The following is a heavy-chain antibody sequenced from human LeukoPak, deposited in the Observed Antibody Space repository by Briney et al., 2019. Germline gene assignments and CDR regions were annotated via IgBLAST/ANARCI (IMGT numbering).Heavy chain of an antibody. J-gene: IGHJ4*02. CDR1: GFTISSYS. Sequence: GGSLRLSCAASGFTISSYSMNWVRQAPGKGLEWVSYISSSSSTIYYADSVKGRFTISRDNAKNSLYLQMNSLRDEDTAVYYCARTYYYDSSDPVDFDYWGQGTLVTVSS. CDR3: ARTYYYDSSDPVDFDY. V-gene: IGHV3-48*02. CDR2: ISSSSSTI. D-gene: IGHD3-22*01.